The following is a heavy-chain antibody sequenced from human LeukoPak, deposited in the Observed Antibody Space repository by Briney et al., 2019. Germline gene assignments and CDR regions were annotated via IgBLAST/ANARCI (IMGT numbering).Heavy chain of an antibody. CDR1: GGSISGSNYY. D-gene: IGHD6-6*01. J-gene: IGHJ4*02. CDR3: AIGGDSSSSSIDY. V-gene: IGHV4-39*01. Sequence: SETLSLTCTVSGGSISGSNYYWGWIRQPPGMGLEWIGSIYYSGSTYYNPSLKSRVTISVDTSKNQFSLKLSSVTAADTAVYYCAIGGDSSSSSIDYWGQGTLVTVSS. CDR2: IYYSGST.